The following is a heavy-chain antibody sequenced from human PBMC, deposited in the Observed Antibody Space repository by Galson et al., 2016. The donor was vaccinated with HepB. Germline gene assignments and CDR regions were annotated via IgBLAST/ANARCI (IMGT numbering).Heavy chain of an antibody. CDR3: TTGGDYYDILTGYFKSLWYFDY. CDR1: GFTFSNAW. V-gene: IGHV3-15*01. CDR2: IKSKSDGGTI. J-gene: IGHJ4*02. Sequence: SLRLSCAASGFTFSNAWMSWVRQAPGKGLEWVGRIKSKSDGGTIDYIAPVKGRFIISRDDSENTLFPQMNNLKTEDTAVYYCTTGGDYYDILTGYFKSLWYFDYWGQGALVTVSS. D-gene: IGHD3-9*01.